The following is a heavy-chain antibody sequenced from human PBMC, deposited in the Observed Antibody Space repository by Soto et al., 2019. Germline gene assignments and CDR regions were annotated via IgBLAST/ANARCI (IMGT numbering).Heavy chain of an antibody. CDR3: AGFGVGDRDDT. CDR1: GSYITSGDYH. D-gene: IGHD2-8*01. Sequence: PSETLSLTCSVSGSYITSGDYHWTWIRQAPGKGLEWIGYISHSETTYYSPALKNRIIISLDISMNQFSLRLNSVTAADTAVYFCAGFGVGDRDDTWGQGTLVTVSS. J-gene: IGHJ4*02. V-gene: IGHV4-30-4*01. CDR2: ISHSETT.